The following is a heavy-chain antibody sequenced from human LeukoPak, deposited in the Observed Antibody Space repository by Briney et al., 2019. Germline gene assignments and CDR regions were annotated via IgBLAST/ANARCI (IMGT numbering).Heavy chain of an antibody. CDR2: INTDGSGT. V-gene: IGHV3-74*01. J-gene: IGHJ3*02. Sequence: GGSLRLSCAASRFTFSSCWMHWVRQAPGKGLVWVSRINTDGSGTSYADSVKGRFTISRDNAKNTLYLQMNSLRAEDTAVYYCARGNAHAFDIWGQGTMVTVSS. D-gene: IGHD1-1*01. CDR1: RFTFSSCW. CDR3: ARGNAHAFDI.